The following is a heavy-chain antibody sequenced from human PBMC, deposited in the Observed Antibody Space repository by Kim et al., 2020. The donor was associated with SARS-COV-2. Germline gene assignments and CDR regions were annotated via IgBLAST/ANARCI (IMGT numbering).Heavy chain of an antibody. V-gene: IGHV3-11*05. CDR1: GFTFSDYY. D-gene: IGHD6-13*01. CDR2: ISSSSSYT. Sequence: GGSLRLSCAASGFTFSDYYMSWIRQAPGKGLEWVSYISSSSSYTNYTDSVKGRLTISRDNAKNSLYLQMNSLRAEDTAVYYCARGPYDIGIAAAEAWFDPWGQGTLVTVSS. J-gene: IGHJ5*02. CDR3: ARGPYDIGIAAAEAWFDP.